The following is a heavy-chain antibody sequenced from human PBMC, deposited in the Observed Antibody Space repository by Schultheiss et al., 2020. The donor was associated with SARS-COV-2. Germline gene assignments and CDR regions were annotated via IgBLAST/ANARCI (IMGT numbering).Heavy chain of an antibody. CDR1: GGSIRSRTYY. CDR2: I. D-gene: IGHD2/OR15-2a*01. V-gene: IGHV4-39*01. Sequence: SETLSLTCTVSGGSIRSRTYYWGWIRQPPGKGLEWIGRIRVTMSEQTSKNQFSLKLSSVTAADTAVYYCARGTTSRSDDSWGQGTLVTVSS. J-gene: IGHJ4*02. CDR3: ARGTTSRSDDS.